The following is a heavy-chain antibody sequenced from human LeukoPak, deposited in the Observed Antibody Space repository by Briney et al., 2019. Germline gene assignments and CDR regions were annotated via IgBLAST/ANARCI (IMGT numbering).Heavy chain of an antibody. CDR1: GGTFSSYA. D-gene: IGHD3-22*01. Sequence: GASVKVSCKASGGTFSSYAISWVRQAPGQGLEWMGRIIPIFGTANYAQKFQGRVTITTDESTSAAYMELSSLGSEDTAVYYCARGDNYYDSSGYYYWGQGTLVTVSS. J-gene: IGHJ4*02. V-gene: IGHV1-69*05. CDR2: IIPIFGTA. CDR3: ARGDNYYDSSGYYY.